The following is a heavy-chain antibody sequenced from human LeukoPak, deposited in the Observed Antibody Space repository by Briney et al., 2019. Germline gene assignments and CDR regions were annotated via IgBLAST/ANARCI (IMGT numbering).Heavy chain of an antibody. CDR3: ARRHVQYTSSSDPYYFDY. J-gene: IGHJ4*02. CDR2: LDYSGST. D-gene: IGHD6-6*01. Sequence: SETLSLTCTVSGGSISSYYWTWIRQLPGKGLEWIGYLDYSGSTKYNPSLKSRVTISVDTSKNQFSLKLSPVTAADTAVYYCARRHVQYTSSSDPYYFDYWGQGTLVTVSS. CDR1: GGSISSYY. V-gene: IGHV4-59*01.